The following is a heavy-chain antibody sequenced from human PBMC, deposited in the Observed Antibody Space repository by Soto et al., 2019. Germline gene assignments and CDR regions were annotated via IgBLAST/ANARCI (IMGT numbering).Heavy chain of an antibody. CDR2: IKQDGSEK. J-gene: IGHJ3*02. Sequence: GGSLRLSCAASGFTFSSYWMSWVRQAPGKGLEWVANIKQDGSEKYYVDSVKGRFTISRDNAKNSLYLQMNSLRAEDTAVYYCARDEGLELLGKDAFDIWGQGTMVTVSS. CDR1: GFTFSSYW. D-gene: IGHD1-7*01. V-gene: IGHV3-7*01. CDR3: ARDEGLELLGKDAFDI.